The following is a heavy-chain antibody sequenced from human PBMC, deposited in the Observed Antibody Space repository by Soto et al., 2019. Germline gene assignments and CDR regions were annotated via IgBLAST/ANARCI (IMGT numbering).Heavy chain of an antibody. CDR2: IYYSGET. CDR3: AGGGVNLPGDYGMDV. D-gene: IGHD2-21*01. Sequence: KASETLSLTCAVSGYSIRSGYYLGWIRQPPGKGLEWIGSIYYSGETYYNPSLKSRVTMLVDTSKNQFSLKLSSVTAADTAVYYCAGGGVNLPGDYGMDVWGQGTTVTVSS. J-gene: IGHJ6*02. CDR1: GYSIRSGYY. V-gene: IGHV4-38-2*01.